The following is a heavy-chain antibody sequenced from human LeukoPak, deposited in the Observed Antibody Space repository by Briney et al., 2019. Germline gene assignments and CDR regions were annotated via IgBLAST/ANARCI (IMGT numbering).Heavy chain of an antibody. V-gene: IGHV3-30-3*01. Sequence: PGGSLRLSCAASGFTFSSYAMHWVRQAPGKGLEWVAVISYDGSNKYYADSVKGRFTISRDNSKNTLYLQMSSLRAEDTAVYYCARAIYYYRNGMDVWGQGTTVTVSS. J-gene: IGHJ6*02. CDR3: ARAIYYYRNGMDV. CDR2: ISYDGSNK. CDR1: GFTFSSYA.